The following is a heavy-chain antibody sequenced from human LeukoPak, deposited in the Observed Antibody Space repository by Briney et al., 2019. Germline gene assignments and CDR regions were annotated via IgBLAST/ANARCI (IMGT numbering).Heavy chain of an antibody. D-gene: IGHD3-22*01. J-gene: IGHJ4*02. CDR2: ISAYNGNT. CDR3: AREFVPRDYYDSSGYYSH. V-gene: IGHV1-18*01. CDR1: GYTFTSYG. Sequence: GASVKVSCKASGYTFTSYGISWVRQAPGQGLEWMGWISAYNGNTDYAQKFQGRVTMTRDMSTSTVYMELSSLRSEDTAVYYCAREFVPRDYYDSSGYYSHWGQGTLVTVSS.